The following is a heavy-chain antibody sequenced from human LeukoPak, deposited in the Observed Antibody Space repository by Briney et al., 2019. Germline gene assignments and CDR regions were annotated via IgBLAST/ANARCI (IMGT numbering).Heavy chain of an antibody. CDR3: ARETSDSSTYYHDY. D-gene: IGHD3-22*01. J-gene: IGHJ4*02. V-gene: IGHV1-2*04. CDR1: GYTYSGCY. CDR2: INPDSGGT. Sequence: GASVNVSCKASGYTYSGCYIHWVRQAPGQGLEWMGRINPDSGGTNYAQKFQGWVTMTRDTSISTAYMELSGLTSDDTAVYYCARETSDSSTYYHDYWGQGTLVTVSS.